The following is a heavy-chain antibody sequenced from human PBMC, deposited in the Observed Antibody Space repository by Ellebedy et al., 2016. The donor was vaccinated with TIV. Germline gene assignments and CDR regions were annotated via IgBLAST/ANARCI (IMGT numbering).Heavy chain of an antibody. V-gene: IGHV4-34*01. CDR2: INHSGST. D-gene: IGHD3-16*01. CDR1: GGSVSDYY. Sequence: SETLSLTCAVSGGSVSDYYWSWIRQPPGKGLEWIGEINHSGSTNYNPSLKSRVTISVDKSKNQFSLKLSSVTAADTAVYYCARLGVGYWGQGTLVTVSS. CDR3: ARLGVGY. J-gene: IGHJ4*02.